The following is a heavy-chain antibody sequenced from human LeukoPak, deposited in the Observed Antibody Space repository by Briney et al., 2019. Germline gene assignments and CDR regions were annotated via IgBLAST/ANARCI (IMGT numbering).Heavy chain of an antibody. Sequence: PSETLSLTCTVSGGSISSSSYYWGWIRQPPGKGLEWIGSIYYSGSTYYNPSLKSRVTISVDTSKNQFSLKLSSVTAADTAVYYCARGLNSGWSIYTGGGTRFDYWGQGTLVTVSS. J-gene: IGHJ4*02. CDR1: GGSISSSSYY. CDR3: ARGLNSGWSIYTGGGTRFDY. D-gene: IGHD6-19*01. CDR2: IYYSGST. V-gene: IGHV4-39*01.